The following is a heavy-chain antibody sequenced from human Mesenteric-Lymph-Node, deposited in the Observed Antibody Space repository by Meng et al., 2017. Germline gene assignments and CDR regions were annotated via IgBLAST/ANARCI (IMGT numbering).Heavy chain of an antibody. D-gene: IGHD2-2*01. CDR3: AREVLTDLVVPAYYGMDV. J-gene: IGHJ6*02. CDR2: ISYDGSNK. Sequence: GESLKISCAASGFTFSSYAMHWVRQAPGKGLEWVAVISYDGSNKYYADSVKGRFTISRDNSKNTLYLQMNSLRAEDTAVYYCAREVLTDLVVPAYYGMDVWGQGTTVTVSS. V-gene: IGHV3-30*04. CDR1: GFTFSSYA.